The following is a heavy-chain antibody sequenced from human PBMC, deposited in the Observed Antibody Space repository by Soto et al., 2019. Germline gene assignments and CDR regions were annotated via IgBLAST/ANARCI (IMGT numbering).Heavy chain of an antibody. CDR3: ARGLIYSGYLDY. CDR1: GGFISSSSYY. J-gene: IGHJ4*02. V-gene: IGHV4-39*01. D-gene: IGHD5-12*01. Sequence: PSETLSLTCTVSGGFISSSSYYWGWIRQPPGKGLEWIGSIYYSGSTYYNPSLKSRVTISVDTSKNQFSLKLSSVTAADTAVYYCARGLIYSGYLDYWRQVTLVAVS. CDR2: IYYSGST.